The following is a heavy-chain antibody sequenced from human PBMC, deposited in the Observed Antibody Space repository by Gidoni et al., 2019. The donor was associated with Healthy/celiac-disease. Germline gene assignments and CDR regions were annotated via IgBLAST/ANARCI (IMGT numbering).Heavy chain of an antibody. J-gene: IGHJ4*02. CDR2: INHSGST. V-gene: IGHV4-34*01. Sequence: QVQLQLWSAGLLKPSETLSLTCAVYAWSFSGYYWSWLRQPPGKGLEWIGEINHSGSTNYNPSLKSRVTISVDTSKNLFSLKLSSVTAADTAVYYCARGLDTAMVAPFDYWGQGTLVTVSS. D-gene: IGHD5-18*01. CDR1: AWSFSGYY. CDR3: ARGLDTAMVAPFDY.